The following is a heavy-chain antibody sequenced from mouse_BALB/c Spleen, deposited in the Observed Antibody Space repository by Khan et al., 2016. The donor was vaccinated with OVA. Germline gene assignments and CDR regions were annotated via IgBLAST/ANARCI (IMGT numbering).Heavy chain of an antibody. J-gene: IGHJ4*01. CDR1: GFTFSSYT. D-gene: IGHD2-1*01. CDR2: ISNGGGST. V-gene: IGHV5-12-2*01. Sequence: EVELVESGGGLVQPGGSLKLSCAVSGFTFSSYTMSWVRQTPEKRLEWVAFISNGGGSTYYPDTVKGRFTISRDNAKNTLYLQMNSLKSEDTAMYYWARHTTTGNYSVMDYWGQGTSVTVSS. CDR3: ARHTTTGNYSVMDY.